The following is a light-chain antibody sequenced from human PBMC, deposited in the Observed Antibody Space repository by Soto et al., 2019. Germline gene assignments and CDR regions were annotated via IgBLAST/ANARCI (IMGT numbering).Light chain of an antibody. J-gene: IGKJ1*01. CDR1: QSINSL. CDR3: QQYNSYSRT. Sequence: DIQMTQSPSTLSASVGDRVTITCRASQSINSLLAWYQQKPGKAPKLLTSQASTLESGVPSRFSGAGSGTEFTLTISSLQPDDFATYYCQQYNSYSRTFGQGTKVEIK. CDR2: QAS. V-gene: IGKV1-5*03.